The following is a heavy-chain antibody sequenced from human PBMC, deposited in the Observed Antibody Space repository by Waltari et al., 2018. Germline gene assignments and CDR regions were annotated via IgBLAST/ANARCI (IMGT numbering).Heavy chain of an antibody. CDR3: AGGGSYPYYDDYMDV. Sequence: QVQLVQSVAELKKPGSSVKVSCKASGGTFSSYAISWVRQAPGQGLEWMGGIIPIFGTANYAQKFQGRVTITADKSTSTAYMELSSLRSEDTAVYYWAGGGSYPYYDDYMDVWGKGTTVTVSS. D-gene: IGHD2-15*01. CDR2: IIPIFGTA. V-gene: IGHV1-69*14. J-gene: IGHJ6*03. CDR1: GGTFSSYA.